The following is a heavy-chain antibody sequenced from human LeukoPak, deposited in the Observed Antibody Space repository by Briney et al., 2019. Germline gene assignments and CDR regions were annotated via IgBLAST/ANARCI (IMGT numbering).Heavy chain of an antibody. CDR3: ARGHSRGNGYLGFDY. D-gene: IGHD5-18*01. CDR1: GYSITSGYH. CDR2: IHHSGST. Sequence: PSETLSLTCTVSGYSITSGYHWGWIRQPPGKGLEWIGGIHHSGSTYYNTSLRSRVTISVDTSKNQFSLKLSSVTAADTAVYYCARGHSRGNGYLGFDYWGQGTLVTVSS. J-gene: IGHJ4*02. V-gene: IGHV4-38-2*02.